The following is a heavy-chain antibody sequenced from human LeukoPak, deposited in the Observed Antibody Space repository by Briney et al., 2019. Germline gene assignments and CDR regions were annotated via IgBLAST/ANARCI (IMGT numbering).Heavy chain of an antibody. D-gene: IGHD5-12*01. Sequence: GGSLRLSCAASGFTFSNHWMAWVRQTPGRGPEWVANIDEDGDVKSYAESVKGRFSVSRDNGRTSLYLQMNSLRAEDTAIYYCARHVPRGRSDFDCWGQGVLVTVS. CDR1: GFTFSNHW. V-gene: IGHV3-7*01. J-gene: IGHJ4*02. CDR3: ARHVPRGRSDFDC. CDR2: IDEDGDVK.